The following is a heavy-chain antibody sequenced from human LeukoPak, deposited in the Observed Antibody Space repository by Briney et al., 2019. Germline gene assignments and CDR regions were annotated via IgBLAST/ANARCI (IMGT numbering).Heavy chain of an antibody. CDR2: IYYSGST. CDR3: ARILNYYDSSGYSYYFDY. D-gene: IGHD3-22*01. J-gene: IGHJ4*02. CDR1: GGSISSYY. V-gene: IGHV4-59*08. Sequence: SETLSLTCTVSGGSISSYYWSWIRQPPGKGLAWIGYIYYSGSTNYNPSLKSRVTISVDTSKNQFSLKLSSVTAADTAVYYCARILNYYDSSGYSYYFDYWGQGTLVSVSS.